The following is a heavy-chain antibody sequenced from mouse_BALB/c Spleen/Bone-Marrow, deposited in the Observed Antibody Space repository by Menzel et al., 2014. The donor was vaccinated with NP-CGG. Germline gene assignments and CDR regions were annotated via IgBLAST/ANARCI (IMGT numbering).Heavy chain of an antibody. J-gene: IGHJ3*01. D-gene: IGHD2-1*01. CDR1: GYTFTSYT. CDR3: ARESYGNWFAY. V-gene: IGHV1-4*01. CDR2: INPSSGYT. Sequence: VQLQQSGAELARPGASVKMSCKASGYTFTSYTMHWVKRRPGQGLEWIGYINPSSGYTNCNQKFKDKATLTADKSSSTAYMQLSSLTSEDSAVYYCARESYGNWFAYWGQGTLVTVSA.